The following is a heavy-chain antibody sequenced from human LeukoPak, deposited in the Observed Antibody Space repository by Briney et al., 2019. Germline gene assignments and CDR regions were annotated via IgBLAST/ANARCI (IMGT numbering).Heavy chain of an antibody. Sequence: GGSLRLSCAASGFTFSSYAMHWVRQAPGKGLEWVAVISYDGSNKYYADSVKGRFTISRDNSKNTLYLQMNSLRAEDTAVYYCARDDCSSTSCYNYYGMDVWGQGTTVTVSS. CDR1: GFTFSSYA. J-gene: IGHJ6*02. CDR2: ISYDGSNK. V-gene: IGHV3-30-3*01. CDR3: ARDDCSSTSCYNYYGMDV. D-gene: IGHD2-2*01.